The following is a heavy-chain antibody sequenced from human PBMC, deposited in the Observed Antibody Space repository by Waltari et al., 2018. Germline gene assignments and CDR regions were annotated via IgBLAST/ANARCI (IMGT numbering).Heavy chain of an antibody. CDR3: ARAAYYYDSSGYKDAFDI. Sequence: QVQLQQWGAGLLKPSETLSLTCAVYGGSFSGYYWSWIHQPPGKGLEWIGEINHSGSTNYNPSLKSRVTISVDTSKNQFSLKLSSVTAADTAVYYCARAAYYYDSSGYKDAFDIWGQGTMVTVSS. J-gene: IGHJ3*02. CDR2: INHSGST. CDR1: GGSFSGYY. V-gene: IGHV4-34*01. D-gene: IGHD3-22*01.